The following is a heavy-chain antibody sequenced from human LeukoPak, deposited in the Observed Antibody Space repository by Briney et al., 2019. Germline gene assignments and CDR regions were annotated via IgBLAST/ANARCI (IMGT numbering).Heavy chain of an antibody. CDR2: IWNNGNNR. V-gene: IGHV3-33*06. J-gene: IGHJ6*02. CDR1: GFIFSDYG. Sequence: GRSLRLSCAASGFIFSDYGMHWVRQAPGKGLEWVAVIWNNGNNRYADSVRGRFTISRDNSKNTLYLQMNSLRAEDTAVYYCAKDREESDWLFPYYGMDVWGQGTTVTVSS. D-gene: IGHD3-9*01. CDR3: AKDREESDWLFPYYGMDV.